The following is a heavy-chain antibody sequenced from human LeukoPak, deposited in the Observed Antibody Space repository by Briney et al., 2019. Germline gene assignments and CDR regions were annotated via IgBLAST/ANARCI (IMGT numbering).Heavy chain of an antibody. J-gene: IGHJ4*02. CDR3: ARVWGLEYDSSGYYGDY. CDR1: VFTFSSYR. Sequence: GGSLRLSCAASVFTFSSYRMHWVRQAPGKGREWVAVIWYDGSNKYYADSVKRRFTISRDNSKNTLYLQMNSLRAEDTAVYYCARVWGLEYDSSGYYGDYWGQGTLVTVSS. CDR2: IWYDGSNK. V-gene: IGHV3-33*01. D-gene: IGHD3-22*01.